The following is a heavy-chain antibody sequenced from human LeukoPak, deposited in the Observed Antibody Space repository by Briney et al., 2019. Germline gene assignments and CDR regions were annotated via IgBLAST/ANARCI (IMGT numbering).Heavy chain of an antibody. D-gene: IGHD3/OR15-3a*01. V-gene: IGHV3-66*03. CDR2: IRDSGEA. CDR1: GFRVSDYY. Sequence: GGSLRLSCAVSGFRVSDYYMSRVRQAPGKGLEWVGLIRDSGEAFYAGFVRGRFAISRDESENTLYLQMNSLRVEDTAVYFCARDRAALQDWVEFDPWGQGTPVIVSS. J-gene: IGHJ5*02. CDR3: ARDRAALQDWVEFDP.